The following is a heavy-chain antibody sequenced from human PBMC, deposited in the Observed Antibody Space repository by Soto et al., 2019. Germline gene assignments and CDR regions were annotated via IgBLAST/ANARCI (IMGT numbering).Heavy chain of an antibody. J-gene: IGHJ6*02. Sequence: PSETLSLTCTVSGGSITSFYWSWIRQPAGKGLEWIGRIYTSESTNYNPSLKSRVTMSVDTSKNQFSLNLNSVTAADTAVYYCARDGGYCSGASRYSHYYYAMDVWGQGTTVTVSS. CDR3: ARDGGYCSGASRYSHYYYAMDV. D-gene: IGHD2-15*01. CDR1: GGSITSFY. CDR2: IYTSEST. V-gene: IGHV4-4*07.